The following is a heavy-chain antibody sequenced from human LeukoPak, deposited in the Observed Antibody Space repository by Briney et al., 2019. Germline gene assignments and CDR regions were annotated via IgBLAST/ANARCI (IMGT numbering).Heavy chain of an antibody. CDR2: ISSSSSYI. CDR1: GFTFSSYS. V-gene: IGHV3-21*04. J-gene: IGHJ4*02. D-gene: IGHD6-19*01. CDR3: AKDPSGWYGGGFDY. Sequence: GGSLRLSCAASGFTFSSYSMNWVRQAPGKGLEWVSSISSSSSYIYYADSVKGRFTISRDNSKNTLYLQMNSLRAEDTAVYYCAKDPSGWYGGGFDYWRQRTLVTVSS.